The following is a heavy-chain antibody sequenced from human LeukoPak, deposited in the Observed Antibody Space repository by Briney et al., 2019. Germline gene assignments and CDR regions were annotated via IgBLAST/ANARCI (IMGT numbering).Heavy chain of an antibody. CDR3: ATPPRY. V-gene: IGHV4-34*01. CDR2: INHSGST. CDR1: GGSFSGYY. Sequence: SETLSLTCAVYGGSFSGYYWSWIRRPPGKGLEWIGEINHSGSTNYNPSLKSRVTISVDTSKNQFSLKLSSVTAADTAVYYCATPPRYWGQGTLVTVSS. J-gene: IGHJ4*02.